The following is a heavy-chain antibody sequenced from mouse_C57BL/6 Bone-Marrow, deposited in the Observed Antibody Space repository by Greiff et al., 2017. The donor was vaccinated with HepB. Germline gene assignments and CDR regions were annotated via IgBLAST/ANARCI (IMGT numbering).Heavy chain of an antibody. CDR3: ASPRRFYGSPYFDV. J-gene: IGHJ1*03. CDR2: IYPGSGST. Sequence: QVQLQQPGAELVKPGASVKMSCKASGYTFTSYWITWVKQRPGQGLEWIGDIYPGSGSTNYNEKFKSKATLTVDTASSTAYMQLSSLTSEDSAVYYCASPRRFYGSPYFDVWGTGTTVTVSS. CDR1: GYTFTSYW. V-gene: IGHV1-55*01. D-gene: IGHD1-1*01.